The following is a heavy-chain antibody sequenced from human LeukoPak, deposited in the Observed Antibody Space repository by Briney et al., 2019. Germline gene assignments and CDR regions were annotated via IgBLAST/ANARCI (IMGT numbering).Heavy chain of an antibody. CDR2: ISSGSGTI. CDR3: ARAKKYSYEVFDI. J-gene: IGHJ3*02. V-gene: IGHV3-48*04. D-gene: IGHD5-18*01. Sequence: GGSLRLSCAASGFSFSSYSMNWVRQAPGKGLEYVSYISSGSGTIYYADSVQGRFTISRDNAKNSLYLQMNSLSAEDTAVYYWARAKKYSYEVFDIWGQGKRAPV. CDR1: GFSFSSYS.